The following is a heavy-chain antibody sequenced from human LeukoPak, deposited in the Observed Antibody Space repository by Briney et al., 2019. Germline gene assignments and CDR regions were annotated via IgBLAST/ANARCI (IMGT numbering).Heavy chain of an antibody. Sequence: SGGSLRLSCAASGFTVSANFMSWVRQAPGKGLEWVSVIYTGGSTYYANSVKGRFTISRDDSKNTLYLQVNSLRAEDTAVYFCARTPRTDYFDYWGQGTLVTVSS. CDR3: ARTPRTDYFDY. V-gene: IGHV3-53*01. J-gene: IGHJ4*02. D-gene: IGHD1-14*01. CDR1: GFTVSANF. CDR2: IYTGGST.